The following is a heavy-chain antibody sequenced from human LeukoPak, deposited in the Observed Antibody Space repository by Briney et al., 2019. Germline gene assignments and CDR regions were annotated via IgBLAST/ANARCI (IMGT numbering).Heavy chain of an antibody. V-gene: IGHV3-7*01. J-gene: IGHJ4*02. D-gene: IGHD3-10*01. CDR3: VRDRGFGANDY. Sequence: PGGSLRLSCAASGFTFSDYYMSWVRQAPGKGLEWVANIRQDGSTMSYVDSVRGRFTISRDNAKNLLYLQMSSLGADDTAVYYCVRDRGFGANDYWGQGTLVTVSS. CDR2: IRQDGSTM. CDR1: GFTFSDYY.